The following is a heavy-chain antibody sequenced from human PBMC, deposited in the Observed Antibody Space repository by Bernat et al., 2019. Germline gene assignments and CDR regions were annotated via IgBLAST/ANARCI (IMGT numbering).Heavy chain of an antibody. V-gene: IGHV3-30-3*01. CDR2: ISYDGIDK. J-gene: IGHJ4*02. D-gene: IGHD6-6*01. CDR1: GFTFSTYA. CDR3: ARDKGYSSSSGSLGY. Sequence: QVQLVESGGGVVQPGRSLRLSCTASGFTFSTYAMHWVRQARGKGLERVAVISYDGIDKYYADSVKGRFTISRDNSKNTLFLQMNSLRPEDTAVYYCARDKGYSSSSGSLGYWGQGTLVTVSS.